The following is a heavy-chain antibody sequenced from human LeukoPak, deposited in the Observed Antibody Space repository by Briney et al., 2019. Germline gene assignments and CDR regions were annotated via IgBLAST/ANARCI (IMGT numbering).Heavy chain of an antibody. D-gene: IGHD3-3*01. Sequence: PGGSLRLSCAASGFTVSSNYMSWVRQTPGKGLEWVSVIYSGGSTYYADSVKGRFTISRDNSKNTLYLQMNSLRAEDTAVYYCARGDVEDDFWSGSYDYYYYGMDVWGQGTTVTVSS. CDR3: ARGDVEDDFWSGSYDYYYYGMDV. V-gene: IGHV3-66*01. CDR2: IYSGGST. J-gene: IGHJ6*02. CDR1: GFTVSSNY.